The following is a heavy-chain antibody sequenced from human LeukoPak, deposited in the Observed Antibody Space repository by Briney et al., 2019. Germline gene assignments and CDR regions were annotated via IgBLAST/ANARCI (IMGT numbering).Heavy chain of an antibody. Sequence: GGSLRLSCAASAFTFSSYAMNWVRQAPGRGLEWVSYISSSGSTIYYADSVKGRFTISRDNAKSSLYLQMNSLRAEDTAVYYCARDNRVDGSFDYWGQGTLVTVSS. D-gene: IGHD5-12*01. CDR3: ARDNRVDGSFDY. V-gene: IGHV3-48*03. CDR1: AFTFSSYA. CDR2: ISSSGSTI. J-gene: IGHJ4*02.